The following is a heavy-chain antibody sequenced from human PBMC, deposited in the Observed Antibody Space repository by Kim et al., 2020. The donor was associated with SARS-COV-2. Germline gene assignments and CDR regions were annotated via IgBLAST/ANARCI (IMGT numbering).Heavy chain of an antibody. J-gene: IGHJ5*02. D-gene: IGHD2-2*01. Sequence: FQGRVTMTEDTSTDTAYMELSSLRSEDTAVYYCATDLVVPAAMGGDWFDPWGQGTLVTVSS. V-gene: IGHV1-24*01. CDR3: ATDLVVPAAMGGDWFDP.